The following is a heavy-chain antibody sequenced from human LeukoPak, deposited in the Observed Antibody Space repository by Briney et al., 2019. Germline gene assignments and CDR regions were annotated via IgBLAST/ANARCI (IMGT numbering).Heavy chain of an antibody. CDR2: ISWNSGSI. CDR1: GFTFSSYA. Sequence: GGSLRLSCAASGFTFSSYAMSWVRQAPGKGLEWVSGISWNSGSIGYADSVKGRFTISRDNAKNSLYLQMNSLRAEDTALYYCAKGGATTQYQLFDYWGQGTLVTVSS. V-gene: IGHV3-9*01. CDR3: AKGGATTQYQLFDY. D-gene: IGHD2-2*01. J-gene: IGHJ4*02.